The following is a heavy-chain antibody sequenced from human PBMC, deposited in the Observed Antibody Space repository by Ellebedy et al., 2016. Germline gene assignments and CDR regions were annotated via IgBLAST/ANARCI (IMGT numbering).Heavy chain of an antibody. D-gene: IGHD2-2*03. CDR3: VRHGYLRSVYGEFDY. Sequence: GGSLRLXCAASGFTFSSYTMHWVRQAPGKGPEWLAFISDTGSRTDSADSMKGRLTITRDNIKNSVYLEMNSLRVEDTAVYYCVRHGYLRSVYGEFDYWGRGTLVSVSS. CDR1: GFTFSSYT. V-gene: IGHV3-48*01. J-gene: IGHJ4*02. CDR2: ISDTGSRT.